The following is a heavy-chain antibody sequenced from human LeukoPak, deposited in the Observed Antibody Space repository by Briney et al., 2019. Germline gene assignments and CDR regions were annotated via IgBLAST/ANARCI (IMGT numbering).Heavy chain of an antibody. D-gene: IGHD3-22*01. J-gene: IGHJ4*02. CDR2: IYCSGST. CDR3: ARVSLDFYDRSGYYYFDY. V-gene: IGHV4-59*01. Sequence: PSETLSLTCTVTGGSMNTYYWSWIRQPPGKGLEWIGYIYCSGSTSYSPSLKSRVTMSVDTSKNQFSLNLRSVTAADTAVYYCARVSLDFYDRSGYYYFDYWGQGTLATVSS. CDR1: GGSMNTYY.